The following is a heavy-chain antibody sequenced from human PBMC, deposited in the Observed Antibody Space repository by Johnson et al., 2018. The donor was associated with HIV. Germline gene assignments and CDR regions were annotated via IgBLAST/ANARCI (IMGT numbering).Heavy chain of an antibody. Sequence: VQLVDSGGGLTQPGGSLGLSSAASRFNLSTNNMNWVRQAPGQGLAWVSVTYSGGSTYSADSVKGRFNISRDISKNTLYLEMYSLRADDTAVYYCARAKVNWTQGDAFDVWGQGTMVTVAS. V-gene: IGHV3-53*01. CDR3: ARAKVNWTQGDAFDV. J-gene: IGHJ3*01. CDR2: TYSGGST. D-gene: IGHD1-1*01. CDR1: RFNLSTNN.